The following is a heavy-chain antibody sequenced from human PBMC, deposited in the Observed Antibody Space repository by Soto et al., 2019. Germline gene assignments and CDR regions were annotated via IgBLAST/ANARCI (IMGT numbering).Heavy chain of an antibody. CDR2: ISGSGGST. D-gene: IGHD3-3*01. V-gene: IGHV3-23*01. CDR3: ARTWDFWSGYPMYYYGMDV. CDR1: GFTFSSYA. Sequence: EVQLLESGGGLVQPGGSLRLSCAASGFTFSSYAMSWVRQAPGKGLEWVSAISGSGGSTYYADSVKGRFTISRDNSKNTLYLQMNSLRAEDTAVYYCARTWDFWSGYPMYYYGMDVWGQGTTVTVSS. J-gene: IGHJ6*02.